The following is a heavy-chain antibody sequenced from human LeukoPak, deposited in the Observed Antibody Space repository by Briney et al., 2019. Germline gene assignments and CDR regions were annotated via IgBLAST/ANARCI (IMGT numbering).Heavy chain of an antibody. D-gene: IGHD2-15*01. Sequence: GGSLRLSCATSGFSFSSYAMSWVRQAPRKGLEWVSSISGSGGTTFYADSVKGRFTISRDNSKNTLYLQMNSLRAEDTAMYYCAKQLFFDYWGQGTLVTVSS. J-gene: IGHJ4*02. CDR1: GFSFSSYA. CDR3: AKQLFFDY. V-gene: IGHV3-23*01. CDR2: ISGSGGTT.